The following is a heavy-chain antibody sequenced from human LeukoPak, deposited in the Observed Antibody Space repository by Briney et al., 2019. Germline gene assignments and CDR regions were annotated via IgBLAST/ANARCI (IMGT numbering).Heavy chain of an antibody. CDR3: ARDQGKWIQLWSFDY. D-gene: IGHD5-18*01. CDR2: INPNSGGT. V-gene: IGHV1-2*04. CDR1: GYTFTGYY. Sequence: ASVKVSCKASGYTFTGYYMHWVRQAHGQGLEWMGWINPNSGGTNYAQKFQGWVTMTRDTSISTAYMELSRLRSDDTAVYYCARDQGKWIQLWSFDYWGQGTLVTVSS. J-gene: IGHJ4*02.